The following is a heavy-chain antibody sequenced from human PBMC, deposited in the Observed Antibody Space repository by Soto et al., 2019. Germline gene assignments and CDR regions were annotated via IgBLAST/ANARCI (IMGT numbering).Heavy chain of an antibody. J-gene: IGHJ5*02. V-gene: IGHV3-30*18. D-gene: IGHD1-26*01. CDR2: ISYDGSSK. Sequence: GGSLRLSCAASGFTFSSYGMYWVRQAPGKGLEWVAVISYDGSSKYYADSVKGRLTISRDNSENTLYLQMNSLRAEDTAVYYCAKGSIVGATKDWFDPWGQGTLVTVSS. CDR1: GFTFSSYG. CDR3: AKGSIVGATKDWFDP.